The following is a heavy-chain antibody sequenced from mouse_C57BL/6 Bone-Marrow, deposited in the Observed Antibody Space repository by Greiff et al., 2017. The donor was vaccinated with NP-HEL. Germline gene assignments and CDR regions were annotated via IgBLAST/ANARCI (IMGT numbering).Heavy chain of an antibody. Sequence: QVQLQQPGAELVRPGTSVKLSCKASGYTFTSYWMHWVKQRPGQGLEWIGVIDPSDSYTNYNQKFKGKATLTVDTSSSTAYMQLSSLTSEDSAVCYGARGSTMVKWFAYWGQGTLVTVSA. CDR3: ARGSTMVKWFAY. CDR1: GYTFTSYW. CDR2: IDPSDSYT. V-gene: IGHV1-59*01. J-gene: IGHJ3*01. D-gene: IGHD2-2*01.